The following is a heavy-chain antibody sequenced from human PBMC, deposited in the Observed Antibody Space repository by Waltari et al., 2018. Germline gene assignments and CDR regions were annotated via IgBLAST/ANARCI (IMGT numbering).Heavy chain of an antibody. CDR1: GFPFSSYY. CDR2: ISGIGSTT. D-gene: IGHD3-9*01. J-gene: IGHJ4*02. Sequence: QVLLVEYGGGLVTPGGSLSLYCAASGFPFSSYYMSWVRQAPGKGLEWFSHISGIGSTTNYAASVKGRFTISRDNAKNSVFLQLNSLRADDTAMYYCVRDERWLHLIGTFDSWGQGTLVTVSS. CDR3: VRDERWLHLIGTFDS. V-gene: IGHV3-11*01.